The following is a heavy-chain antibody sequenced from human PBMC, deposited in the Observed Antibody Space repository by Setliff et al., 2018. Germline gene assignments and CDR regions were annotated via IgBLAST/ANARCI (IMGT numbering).Heavy chain of an antibody. CDR1: GGSISSHY. D-gene: IGHD4-17*01. V-gene: IGHV4-59*11. CDR3: ARGRRGLYGESDY. CDR2: IYYSGST. Sequence: SETLSLTCTVSGGSISSHYWSWIRQPPGKGLEWIGSIYYSGSTNYNPSLKSRVTISVDKSKNQFSLKLSSVTAADTAVYYCARGRRGLYGESDYWGQGTLVTVSS. J-gene: IGHJ4*02.